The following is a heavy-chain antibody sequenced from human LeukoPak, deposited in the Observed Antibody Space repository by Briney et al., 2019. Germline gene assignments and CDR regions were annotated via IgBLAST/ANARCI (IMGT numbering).Heavy chain of an antibody. D-gene: IGHD5-18*01. J-gene: IGHJ4*02. CDR1: GGSFSGYY. CDR3: RQSGYSYADDY. V-gene: IGHV4-34*01. CDR2: INHSGST. Sequence: PSETLSLTCAVYGGSFSGYYWSWIRQPPGKGLEWIGEINHSGSTNYNPSLKSRVTISVDTSKNQFSLKLSSVTAADTAVYYCRQSGYSYADDYRGQGTLVTVSS.